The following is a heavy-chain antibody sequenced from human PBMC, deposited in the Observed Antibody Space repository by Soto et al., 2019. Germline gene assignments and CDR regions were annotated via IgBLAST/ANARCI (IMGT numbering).Heavy chain of an antibody. CDR1: GDTFSSYA. J-gene: IGHJ6*02. V-gene: IGHV1-69*01. D-gene: IGHD4-17*01. CDR3: AVTVTTHYGMDV. CDR2: IIPIFGTA. Sequence: QVQLVQSGGEVKKPGSSVKVSCKASGDTFSSYAISWVRQAPGQGLEWMGGIIPIFGTANYAQKFQGRVTITADESTSTAYMEQSSLRSEDTAVYYCAVTVTTHYGMDVWGQWTTVTVSS.